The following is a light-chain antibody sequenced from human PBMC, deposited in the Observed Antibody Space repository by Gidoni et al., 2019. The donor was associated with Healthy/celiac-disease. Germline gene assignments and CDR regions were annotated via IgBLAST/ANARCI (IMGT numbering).Light chain of an antibody. V-gene: IGKV1-5*03. CDR1: QRSSSW. Sequence: DIQMTQSPSTLSASVGDRVTITCRAGQRSSSWLAWYQQKPGKAPKLLIYKASSLESGVPSRFSGSGAGTEFTLTISSLQPDDFATYYCQQYNSNSGGTFGQGTKVEIK. CDR2: KAS. CDR3: QQYNSNSGGT. J-gene: IGKJ1*01.